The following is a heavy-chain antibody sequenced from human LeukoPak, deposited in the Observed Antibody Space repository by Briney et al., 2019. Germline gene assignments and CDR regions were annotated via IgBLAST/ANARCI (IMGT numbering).Heavy chain of an antibody. CDR3: ASGLRYFDWLPLDY. CDR1: GGTFSSYA. D-gene: IGHD3-9*01. CDR2: IIPIFGTA. Sequence: SVKVSCKASGGTFSSYAISWVRQAPEQGLEWMGGIIPIFGTANYAQKLQGRVTVTTDESTSTAYMELSSLRSEDTAVYYCASGLRYFDWLPLDYWGQGTLVTVSS. V-gene: IGHV1-69*05. J-gene: IGHJ4*02.